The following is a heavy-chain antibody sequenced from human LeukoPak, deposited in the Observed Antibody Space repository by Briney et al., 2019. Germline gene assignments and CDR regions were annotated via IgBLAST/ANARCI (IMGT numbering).Heavy chain of an antibody. CDR1: GYTFNRYY. CDR2: INPSGGGT. CDR3: ARDSHMVRGGSIDAFGF. Sequence: ASVKVSCKASGYTFNRYYVHWVRQAPGQGLEWMGIINPSGGGTRYAQKFQDRITMTWDRSTSTVYMELSSLRSEDTAVYYCARDSHMVRGGSIDAFGFWGQGTMVTVSS. J-gene: IGHJ3*01. D-gene: IGHD3-10*01. V-gene: IGHV1-46*02.